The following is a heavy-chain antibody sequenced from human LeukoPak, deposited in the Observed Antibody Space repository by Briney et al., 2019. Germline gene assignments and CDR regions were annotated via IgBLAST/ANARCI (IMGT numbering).Heavy chain of an antibody. D-gene: IGHD2-2*01. CDR1: GYTFTSYA. CDR2: INAGNGNT. J-gene: IGHJ5*02. CDR3: ARGGYCSSTSCSNWFDP. Sequence: GASVKVSCKASGYTFTSYAMHWVRQAPGQRLEWMGWINAGNGNTKYSQKFQGRVTITRDTSASTAYMELSSLRSEDTAVYYCARGGYCSSTSCSNWFDPWGQGTLVTVSS. V-gene: IGHV1-3*01.